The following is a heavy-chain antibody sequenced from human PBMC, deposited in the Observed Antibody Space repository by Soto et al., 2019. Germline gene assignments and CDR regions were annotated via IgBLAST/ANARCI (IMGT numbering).Heavy chain of an antibody. CDR3: GFSSGWFDAFDV. Sequence: EVHLLESGGDLVQPGGSLRLSCAASGFTFSHSDMSWVRQAPGKGLEWVSYISRSGDATYYADSVKGRFTVSRDNSKTTRFLQMNSLNNEDTAVYYCGFSSGWFDAFDVWGQGTMVTVSS. D-gene: IGHD6-19*01. CDR1: GFTFSHSD. J-gene: IGHJ3*01. V-gene: IGHV3-23*01. CDR2: ISRSGDAT.